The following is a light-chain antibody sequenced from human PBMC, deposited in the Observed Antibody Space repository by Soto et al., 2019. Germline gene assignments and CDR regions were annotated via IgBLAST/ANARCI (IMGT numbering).Light chain of an antibody. V-gene: IGKV3-15*01. CDR1: QSVSSH. CDR3: QQYHNWPPIT. J-gene: IGKJ5*01. CDR2: GAS. Sequence: EIVMTQSPDTLFVSLGEGATLSCRASQSVSSHLAWYQHKPGQAPRLLIYGASTRASGIPARFSGSGSETHFTLTISSLQSEDSAVYYCQQYHNWPPITSGQGTRLEIK.